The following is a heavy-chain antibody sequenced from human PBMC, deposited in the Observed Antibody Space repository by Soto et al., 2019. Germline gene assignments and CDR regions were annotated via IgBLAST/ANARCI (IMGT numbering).Heavy chain of an antibody. CDR2: INPNSGGT. J-gene: IGHJ6*02. D-gene: IGHD2-2*01. CDR3: ARVLVPAANYYYYGMDV. CDR1: EDTVTGYS. Sequence: ASHKVSCTATEDTVTGYSMHGVRQAPGQGLEWMGWINPNSGGTNYAQKFQGRVTMTRDTSISTAYMELSRLRSDDTAVYYCARVLVPAANYYYYGMDVWGQGTTVTVSS. V-gene: IGHV1-2*02.